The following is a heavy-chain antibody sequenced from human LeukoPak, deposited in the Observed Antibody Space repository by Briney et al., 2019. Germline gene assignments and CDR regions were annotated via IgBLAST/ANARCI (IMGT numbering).Heavy chain of an antibody. CDR2: ISGSGGST. Sequence: GGSLRLSCVSSGFSFSNYAMSWVRQAPGKGLEWVSSISGSGGSTHYADSVKGRFTISRDKTKNTLYLQMNSLRAEDTAVYYCAKSAYYDASGYYRDYYFDYWGKGPWVPVS. CDR1: GFSFSNYA. J-gene: IGHJ4*02. D-gene: IGHD3-22*01. CDR3: AKSAYYDASGYYRDYYFDY. V-gene: IGHV3-23*01.